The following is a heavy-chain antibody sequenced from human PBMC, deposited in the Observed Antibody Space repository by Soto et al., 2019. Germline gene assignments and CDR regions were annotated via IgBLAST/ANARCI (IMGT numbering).Heavy chain of an antibody. CDR3: AKDTLAVAGIFRGGSFDY. D-gene: IGHD6-19*01. V-gene: IGHV3-30*18. J-gene: IGHJ4*02. Sequence: GGSLRLSCAASGFTFSSYGMHWVRQAPGKGLEWVAVISYDGSNKYYADSVKGRFTISRDNSKNTLYLQMNSLRAEDTAVYYCAKDTLAVAGIFRGGSFDYWGQGTLVTVSS. CDR1: GFTFSSYG. CDR2: ISYDGSNK.